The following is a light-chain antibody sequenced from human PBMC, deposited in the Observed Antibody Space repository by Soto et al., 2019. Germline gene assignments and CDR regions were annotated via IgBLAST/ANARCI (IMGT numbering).Light chain of an antibody. CDR1: QSISRY. J-gene: IGKJ4*01. Sequence: IQITQSPSSLSASVGDRVTIACLPSQSISRYLSWYQRKPGKAPKLLIYAASSLQSGVPSRFSGSGSGKDLTITISSMQPEDFATYYCKQSYTTKLTFGGGTQLDIK. V-gene: IGKV1-39*01. CDR3: KQSYTTKLT. CDR2: AAS.